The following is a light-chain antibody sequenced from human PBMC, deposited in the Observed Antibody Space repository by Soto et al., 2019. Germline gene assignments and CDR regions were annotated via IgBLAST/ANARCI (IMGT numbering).Light chain of an antibody. Sequence: DIQMTQSPSTLSASVGDRVTITCRASKSVSTLLAWYQQKPGKAPKLLIHNASTLENGVPSRFSGSASGTDSAFHIRSVPPDNFSSYYFNQYHSNPVIFGGGTKEEIK. J-gene: IGKJ4*01. CDR3: NQYHSNPVI. CDR2: NAS. V-gene: IGKV1-5*03. CDR1: KSVSTL.